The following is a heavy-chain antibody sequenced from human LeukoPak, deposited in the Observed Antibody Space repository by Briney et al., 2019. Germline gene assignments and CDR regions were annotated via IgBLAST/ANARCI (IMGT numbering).Heavy chain of an antibody. V-gene: IGHV4-39*01. CDR2: INYWGHT. CDR1: GGSISGGNYH. Sequence: SETLSLTCTVSGGSISGGNYHWGWIRQPPGKGLEWIGSINYWGHTYYNPSLESRVTISVDTSKNQFSLKVSSVTAADTALYYCAPTYSYTGGGYDYWGQGTLVTVSS. CDR3: APTYSYTGGGYDY. D-gene: IGHD5-18*01. J-gene: IGHJ4*02.